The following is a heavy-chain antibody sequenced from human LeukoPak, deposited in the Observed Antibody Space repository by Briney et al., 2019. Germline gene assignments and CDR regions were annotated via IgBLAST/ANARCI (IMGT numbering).Heavy chain of an antibody. V-gene: IGHV4-30-4*08. D-gene: IGHD6-6*01. CDR1: GGSISSGDYY. CDR3: ARDGEIAARPGGYYYYYMDV. J-gene: IGHJ6*03. CDR2: IYYSGST. Sequence: SQTLSLTCTVSGGSISSGDYYWSWIRQPPGKGLEWIGYIYYSGSTYYNPSLKSRVTMSVDTSKNQFSLKLSSVTAADTAVYYCARDGEIAARPGGYYYYYMDVWGKGTTVTVSS.